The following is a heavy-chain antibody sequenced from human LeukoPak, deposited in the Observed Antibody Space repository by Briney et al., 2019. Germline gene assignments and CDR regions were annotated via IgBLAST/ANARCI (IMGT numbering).Heavy chain of an antibody. D-gene: IGHD4-23*01. V-gene: IGHV1-8*02. Sequence: GASVKVSCKASGYTFTTYPMNWVRQATGQGLEWMGWMNPNSGNTGYAQKFQGRVTMTRNTSISTAYMELSSLRSEDTAVYYCARSPRVDYGGNSDYWGQGTLVTVSS. CDR2: MNPNSGNT. J-gene: IGHJ4*02. CDR3: ARSPRVDYGGNSDY. CDR1: GYTFTTYP.